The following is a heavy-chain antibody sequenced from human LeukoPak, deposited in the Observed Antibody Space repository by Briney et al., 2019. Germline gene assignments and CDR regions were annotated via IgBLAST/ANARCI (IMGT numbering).Heavy chain of an antibody. V-gene: IGHV1-69*04. J-gene: IGHJ4*02. CDR2: IIPILGIA. Sequence: SVKVSCKASGGTFSSYANSWVRQAPGQGLEWMGRIIPILGIANYAQKFQGRVTITADKSTSTAYMELSSLRSEDTAVYYCAREKGERWLQWVGFTDFDYWGQGTLVTVSS. CDR1: GGTFSSYA. CDR3: AREKGERWLQWVGFTDFDY. D-gene: IGHD5-24*01.